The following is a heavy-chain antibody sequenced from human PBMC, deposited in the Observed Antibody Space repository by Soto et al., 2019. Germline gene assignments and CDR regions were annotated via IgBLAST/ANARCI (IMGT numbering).Heavy chain of an antibody. CDR3: TRKHSSSWTFDY. V-gene: IGHV3-66*01. CDR2: IYSGSGGST. J-gene: IGHJ4*02. CDR1: GCTVSSNY. Sequence: EVQLVEAGGGLVQPGGSLRLSCAASGCTVSSNYMRWVRQAPGQGLEWGSAIYSGSGGSTYYPDSVKGRFTISRDNSENTLYLQMNSLRAEDTAVYYCTRKHSSSWTFDYWGQGSLVTVSS. D-gene: IGHD6-13*01.